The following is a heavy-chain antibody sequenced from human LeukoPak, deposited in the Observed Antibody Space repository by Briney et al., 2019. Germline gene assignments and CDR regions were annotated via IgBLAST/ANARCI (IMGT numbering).Heavy chain of an antibody. D-gene: IGHD6-19*01. Sequence: GGSLRLSCVASGLTLNTYWMNWVRQAPGKGLEWVANINQDGSTKQYVDSVKGRFTISRDNAKNSLHLQMNSLRAEDSAVYYCTREYSSGWYDYWGQGTLVTVSS. J-gene: IGHJ4*02. V-gene: IGHV3-7*03. CDR2: INQDGSTK. CDR1: GLTLNTYW. CDR3: TREYSSGWYDY.